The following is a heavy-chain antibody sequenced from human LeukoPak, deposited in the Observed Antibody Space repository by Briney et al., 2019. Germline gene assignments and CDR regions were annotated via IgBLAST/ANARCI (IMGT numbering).Heavy chain of an antibody. Sequence: GESLETSCKGSGYIFSTYWIAWVRQLPGKGLEWMGIIYPGDSYTRYSPSFQGQVTISADKSVSTAYLHWSSLKASDTAIYYCARPNITSYYDSRGSDAFDVWGKGTTVTSSS. D-gene: IGHD3-22*01. CDR3: ARPNITSYYDSRGSDAFDV. V-gene: IGHV5-51*01. J-gene: IGHJ3*01. CDR2: IYPGDSYT. CDR1: GYIFSTYW.